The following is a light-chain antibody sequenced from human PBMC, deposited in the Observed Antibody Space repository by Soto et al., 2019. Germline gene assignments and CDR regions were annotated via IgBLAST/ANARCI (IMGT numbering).Light chain of an antibody. CDR1: SSDVGAYNY. CDR2: EVT. CDR3: SSVASSNTWV. Sequence: QSALTQPPSASGSPGQSVTISCTGTSSDVGAYNYVSWYQQHAGKAPKLVIYEVTKRPSGVPDRFSGSKSANTASLTVSGLQADDEADYYCSSVASSNTWVFGGGTKLTVL. J-gene: IGLJ3*02. V-gene: IGLV2-8*01.